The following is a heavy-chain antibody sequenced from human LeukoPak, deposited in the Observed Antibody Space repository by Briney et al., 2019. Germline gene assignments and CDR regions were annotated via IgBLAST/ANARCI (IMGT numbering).Heavy chain of an antibody. D-gene: IGHD2-2*01. CDR3: ARGPSCSSASCYGQYYYYYGMDV. CDR1: GGSFSAYY. CDR2: INHSGST. J-gene: IGHJ6*02. V-gene: IGHV4-34*01. Sequence: TSETLSLTCAVYGGSFSAYYWSWIRQPPGKGLEWIGEINHSGSTNYNPSLKSRVTISADTSKNQFSLKLSSVTAADTAVYYCARGPSCSSASCYGQYYYYYGMDVWGQGTTVTVSS.